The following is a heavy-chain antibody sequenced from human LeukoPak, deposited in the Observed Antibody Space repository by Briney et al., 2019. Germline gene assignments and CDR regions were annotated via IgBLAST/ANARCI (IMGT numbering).Heavy chain of an antibody. Sequence: GASVKVSCKASGYTSTSYGISWVRQAPGQGLEWMGWISAYNGNTNYAQKLQGRVTMTTDTSTSTAYMELRSLRSDDTAVYYCARGGRFGELSRLYGMDVWGKGTTVTVSS. CDR2: ISAYNGNT. CDR3: ARGGRFGELSRLYGMDV. D-gene: IGHD3-10*01. J-gene: IGHJ6*04. V-gene: IGHV1-18*04. CDR1: GYTSTSYG.